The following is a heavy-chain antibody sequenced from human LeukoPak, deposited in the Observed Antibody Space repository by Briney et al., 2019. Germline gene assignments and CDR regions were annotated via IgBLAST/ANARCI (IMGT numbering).Heavy chain of an antibody. Sequence: PSETLSLTCTVSGGSISSYYWSWIRQPPGKGLEWIGYIYYSGSTNYNPSLKSRVTISVDTSKNQFSLKLSSVTAADTAVYYCARLICSSTSCVLPGDYYYYMDVWGKGTTVTVSS. D-gene: IGHD2-2*01. J-gene: IGHJ6*03. CDR2: IYYSGST. V-gene: IGHV4-59*01. CDR1: GGSISSYY. CDR3: ARLICSSTSCVLPGDYYYYMDV.